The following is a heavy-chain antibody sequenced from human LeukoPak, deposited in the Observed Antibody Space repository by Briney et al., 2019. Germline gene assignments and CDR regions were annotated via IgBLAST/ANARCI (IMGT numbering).Heavy chain of an antibody. Sequence: GASLKLSCKASGYTFTSYYINWVRQATGQGLEWMGWMNPKSGNTGYAQKFQGGVTMTRNTSISTAYMELSSLRSEDTAVYYCAIRPATIQPDYWGQGTLVTVSS. J-gene: IGHJ4*02. CDR1: GYTFTSYY. V-gene: IGHV1-8*01. CDR3: AIRPATIQPDY. CDR2: MNPKSGNT. D-gene: IGHD5-12*01.